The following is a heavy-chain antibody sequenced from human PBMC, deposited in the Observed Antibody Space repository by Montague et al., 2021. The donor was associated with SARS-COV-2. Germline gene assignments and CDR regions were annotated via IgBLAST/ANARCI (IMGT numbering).Heavy chain of an antibody. CDR2: VSHTGST. D-gene: IGHD2-15*01. Sequence: SETLSLTRSPSGGSFSPYYWTWIRQTAGKGLEWIGYVSHTGSTNXNPSRRSRVSMFVDSSKSQFSLELSSVTAADTAIYYCARFRIWNHLYGMDVWGQGTTVIVSS. J-gene: IGHJ6*02. V-gene: IGHV4-4*07. CDR1: GGSFSPYY. CDR3: ARFRIWNHLYGMDV.